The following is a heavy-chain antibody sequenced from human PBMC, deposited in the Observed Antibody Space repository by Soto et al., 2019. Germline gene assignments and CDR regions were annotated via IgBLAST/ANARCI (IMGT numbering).Heavy chain of an antibody. J-gene: IGHJ6*02. CDR2: IYHSGST. Sequence: SETLSLTCAVSGGSISSSNWWSWVRQPPGKGLEWIGEIYHSGSTNYNPSLKSRVTISVDKSKNQFSLKLSSVTAADTAVYYCAREANYDILTGYYYYYYYGMDVWGQGTTVT. D-gene: IGHD3-9*01. V-gene: IGHV4-4*02. CDR3: AREANYDILTGYYYYYYYGMDV. CDR1: GGSISSSNW.